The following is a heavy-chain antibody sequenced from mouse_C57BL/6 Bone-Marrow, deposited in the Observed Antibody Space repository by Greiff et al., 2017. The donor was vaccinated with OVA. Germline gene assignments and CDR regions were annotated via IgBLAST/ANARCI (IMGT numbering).Heavy chain of an antibody. V-gene: IGHV1-15*01. CDR2: IDPETGGT. Sequence: VQLQQSGAELVRPGASVTLSCKASGYTFTDYEMHWVKQTPVHGLEWIGAIDPETGGTAYNQKFKGKAILTADKASSTAYMELRSLTSEDAAVYYGTRPGPGYAMDYWGQGTSVTVSS. J-gene: IGHJ4*01. CDR1: GYTFTDYE. CDR3: TRPGPGYAMDY. D-gene: IGHD3-1*01.